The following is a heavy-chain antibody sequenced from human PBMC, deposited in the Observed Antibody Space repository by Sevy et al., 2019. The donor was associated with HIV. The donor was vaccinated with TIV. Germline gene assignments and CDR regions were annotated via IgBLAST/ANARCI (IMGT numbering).Heavy chain of an antibody. V-gene: IGHV3-33*01. CDR1: GFTFSTHG. Sequence: GESLKISCAASGFTFSTHGMHWVRQAPGKGLEWVAVIWFDGSNRYYADSVKGRFTISRDIAKNTLHLQMNSLRAKDTAVYYCARDLEFYDYGDYGPAFMPDYWGQGTLVTVSS. D-gene: IGHD4-17*01. CDR3: ARDLEFYDYGDYGPAFMPDY. J-gene: IGHJ4*02. CDR2: IWFDGSNR.